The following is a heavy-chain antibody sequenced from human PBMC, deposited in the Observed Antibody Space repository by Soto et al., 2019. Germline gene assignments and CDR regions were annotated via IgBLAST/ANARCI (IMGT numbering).Heavy chain of an antibody. J-gene: IGHJ6*02. V-gene: IGHV1-69*13. CDR3: ARAQFSDILTADDYGMDV. D-gene: IGHD3-9*01. CDR1: GGNFRSEA. Sequence: SVKVSCKASGGNFRSEAISWVRQAPGHGLEWMGRIIPMFSTPHYAQKFQGRVTIIADESTTTVNMEMRGLTYEDTAVYYCARAQFSDILTADDYGMDVWGQGTSVTVSS. CDR2: IIPMFSTP.